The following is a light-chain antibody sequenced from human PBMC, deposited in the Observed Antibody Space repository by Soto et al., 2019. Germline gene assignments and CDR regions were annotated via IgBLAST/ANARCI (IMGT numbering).Light chain of an antibody. CDR3: QVWDSGSEFFGVV. CDR2: YVR. V-gene: IGLV3-21*04. J-gene: IGLJ2*01. Sequence: SYELTQPPSVSVAPGKTARIACGGNNIGSKSVHWYQQKPGQAPVLVINYVRDRPSGLPERFSGSNSGNTATLTIRRVEAGDEADYYCQVWDSGSEFFGVVFGGVTKLTVL. CDR1: NIGSKS.